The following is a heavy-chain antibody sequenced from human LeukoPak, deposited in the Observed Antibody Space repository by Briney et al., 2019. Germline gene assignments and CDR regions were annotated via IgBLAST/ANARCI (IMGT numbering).Heavy chain of an antibody. CDR2: IYHSGST. Sequence: NPSETLSLTCTVSGGSISSYYWSWIRQPPGKGLEWIGSIYHSGSTYYNPSLKSRVTISVDTSKNQFSLKLSSVTAADTVVYYCASPEIGGVIPIDYWGQGTLVTVSS. CDR1: GGSISSYY. D-gene: IGHD3-16*02. CDR3: ASPEIGGVIPIDY. V-gene: IGHV4-59*08. J-gene: IGHJ4*02.